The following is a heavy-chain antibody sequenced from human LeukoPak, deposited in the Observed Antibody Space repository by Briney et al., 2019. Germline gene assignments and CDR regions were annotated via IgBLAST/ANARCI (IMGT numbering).Heavy chain of an antibody. V-gene: IGHV1-69*04. Sequence: SVKVSCKASGGTFSSYAISGVRQAPGQGLEWMGRIIPILGIANYAQKFQGRASITADKSTSTAYMELSSLRSEDTAVYYCARSGDEDTAMSIDYWGQGTLVTVSS. CDR2: IIPILGIA. CDR1: GGTFSSYA. D-gene: IGHD5-18*01. CDR3: ARSGDEDTAMSIDY. J-gene: IGHJ4*02.